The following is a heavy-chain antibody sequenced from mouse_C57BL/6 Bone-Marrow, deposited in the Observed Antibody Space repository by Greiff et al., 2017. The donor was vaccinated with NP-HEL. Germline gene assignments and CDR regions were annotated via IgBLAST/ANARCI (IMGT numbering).Heavy chain of an antibody. Sequence: EVKLMESGGGLVKPGGSLKLSCAASGFTFSDYGMHWVRQAPEKGLEWVAYISSGSSTNYYADTVKGRFTISRDNAKNTLFLQRTSLRSEDTAMYYCASSLITTVPWFAYWGQGTLVTVSA. D-gene: IGHD1-1*01. J-gene: IGHJ3*01. CDR3: ASSLITTVPWFAY. V-gene: IGHV5-17*01. CDR2: ISSGSSTN. CDR1: GFTFSDYG.